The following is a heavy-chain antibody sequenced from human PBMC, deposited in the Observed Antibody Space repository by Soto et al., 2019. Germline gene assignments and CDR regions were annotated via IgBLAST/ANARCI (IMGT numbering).Heavy chain of an antibody. V-gene: IGHV2-70*01. CDR2: IDWDDDK. CDR1: GFSLSTSGMC. Sequence: SGPTLVNPTQTLTLTCTFSGFSLSTSGMCVSWIRQPPGKALEWLALIDWDDDKYYSTSLKTRLTISKDTSKNQAVLTMTNMDPVDTATYYCARMEGRYGDYDHRYCYGMDVWGQGTAVPVS. J-gene: IGHJ6*02. CDR3: ARMEGRYGDYDHRYCYGMDV. D-gene: IGHD4-17*01.